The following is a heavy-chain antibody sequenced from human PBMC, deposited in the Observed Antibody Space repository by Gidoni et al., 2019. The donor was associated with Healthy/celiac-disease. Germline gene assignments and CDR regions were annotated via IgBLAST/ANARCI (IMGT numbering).Heavy chain of an antibody. Sequence: QVQLVQSGAEVKTPGSSVTVSCNDSGGAFSSSAISWVLQAPGQGLEWMGGIIPIFGTANDAQKFQGRFTITAYESTSTAYMELSSMRSEDTAVYYCARSVVAAAGSAVDYWGQGTLVTVSS. CDR1: GGAFSSSA. J-gene: IGHJ4*02. D-gene: IGHD6-13*01. V-gene: IGHV1-69*01. CDR3: ARSVVAAAGSAVDY. CDR2: IIPIFGTA.